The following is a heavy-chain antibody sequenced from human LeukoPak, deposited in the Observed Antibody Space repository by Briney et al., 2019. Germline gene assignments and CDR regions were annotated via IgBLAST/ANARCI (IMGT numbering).Heavy chain of an antibody. V-gene: IGHV3-74*01. D-gene: IGHD3-16*01. CDR2: FTGDDSGS. CDR3: AKDPRVLRLTPSGGY. CDR1: GFTFSDYW. Sequence: PGGSLRLSCAASGFTFSDYWMHWVRQAPGKGLVWVSRFTGDDSGSTYAASVKGRFTVSRDNAKNTLYLQLNSLRAEDTAVYYCAKDPRVLRLTPSGGYWGQGTLVTVSS. J-gene: IGHJ4*02.